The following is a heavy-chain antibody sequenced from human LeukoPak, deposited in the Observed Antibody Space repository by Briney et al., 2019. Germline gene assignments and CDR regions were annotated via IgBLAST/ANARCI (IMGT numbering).Heavy chain of an antibody. CDR2: IIPIFGTA. V-gene: IGHV1-69*13. CDR3: ARGRYCSSTSCPWGY. D-gene: IGHD2-2*01. Sequence: ASVRVSCKASGGTFSSYAISWVRQAPGQGLEWMGGIIPIFGTANYAQKFQGRVTITADESTSTAYMELSSLRSEDTAVYYCARGRYCSSTSCPWGYWGQGTLVTVPS. J-gene: IGHJ4*02. CDR1: GGTFSSYA.